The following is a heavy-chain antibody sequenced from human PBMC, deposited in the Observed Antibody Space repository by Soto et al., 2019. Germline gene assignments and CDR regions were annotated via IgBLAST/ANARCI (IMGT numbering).Heavy chain of an antibody. D-gene: IGHD2-2*01. J-gene: IGHJ6*02. CDR1: GGSISSGDYY. Sequence: SETLSLTCTVSGGSISSGDYYWSWIRQPPGKGLEWIGYIYYSGSTNYNPSLKSRVTISVDTSKNQFSLKLSSVTAADAAVYYCARHVPYCSDTSHCAYGMDVWGQGTTVTVSS. V-gene: IGHV4-61*08. CDR3: ARHVPYCSDTSHCAYGMDV. CDR2: IYYSGST.